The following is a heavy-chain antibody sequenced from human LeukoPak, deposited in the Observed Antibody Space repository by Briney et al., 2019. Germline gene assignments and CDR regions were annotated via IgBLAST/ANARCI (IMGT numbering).Heavy chain of an antibody. CDR1: GGSISSGSYY. D-gene: IGHD3-16*01. J-gene: IGHJ5*02. CDR3: ARGGDYSQGWFDP. V-gene: IGHV4-61*01. CDR2: IYYTGST. Sequence: PSETLSLTCTVSGGSISSGSYYWSWIRQPPGKGLEWIASIYYTGSTNYNPSLKSRVTISVDTSKNQFSLKLSSVTAADTAVYYCARGGDYSQGWFDPWGQGTLVTVSS.